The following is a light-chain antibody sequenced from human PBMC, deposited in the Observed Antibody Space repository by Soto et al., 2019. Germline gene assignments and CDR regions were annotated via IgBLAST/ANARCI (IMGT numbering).Light chain of an antibody. CDR2: DAS. J-gene: IGKJ1*01. CDR1: QTIRRW. V-gene: IGKV1-5*01. CDR3: QHYNSDPWT. Sequence: DIEMTQSPSTLSASVGDRVTITCRASQTIRRWLAWYQQRPGKAPKVLIYDASTLESGVPARFSGSGSETEFTLTISSLQAEDSATYYCQHYNSDPWTFGQGTTVDIK.